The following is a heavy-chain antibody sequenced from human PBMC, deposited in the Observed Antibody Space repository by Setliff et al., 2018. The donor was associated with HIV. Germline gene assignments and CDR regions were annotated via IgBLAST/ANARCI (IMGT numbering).Heavy chain of an antibody. V-gene: IGHV4-59*04. Sequence: SETLSLTCTVSGASISSFYWSWIRQPPGKGLEWIGSINYRGNTYYNPSLKSRAATSVDTSKNQISLKLSSVTAEDTAVYYCARGSNWQKNDAFDIWGQGTLVTVAS. J-gene: IGHJ3*02. CDR1: GASISSFY. CDR3: ARGSNWQKNDAFDI. D-gene: IGHD7-27*01. CDR2: INYRGNT.